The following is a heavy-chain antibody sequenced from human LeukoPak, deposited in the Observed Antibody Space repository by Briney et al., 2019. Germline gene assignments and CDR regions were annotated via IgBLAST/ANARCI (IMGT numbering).Heavy chain of an antibody. D-gene: IGHD3-10*01. J-gene: IGHJ5*02. V-gene: IGHV4-59*01. CDR3: ARTTMVRGVIGWFDP. CDR2: IYYSGST. Sequence: PSETLSLTCTVSGGSISSYYWSWIRQPPGKGLEWIGYIYYSGSTNYNPSLKSRVTISVDTSKNQFSLKPSSVTAADTAVYYCARTTMVRGVIGWFDPWGQGTLVTVSS. CDR1: GGSISSYY.